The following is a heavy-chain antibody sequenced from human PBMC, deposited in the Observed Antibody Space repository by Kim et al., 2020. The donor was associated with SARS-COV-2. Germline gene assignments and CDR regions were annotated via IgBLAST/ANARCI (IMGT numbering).Heavy chain of an antibody. V-gene: IGHV3-7*01. D-gene: IGHD6-13*01. CDR2: IKEDGSEK. Sequence: GGSLRLSCAASGFIFSNFWMNWVRQAPGKGLEWVANIKEDGSEKYYVDSVKGRFTISRDNAKNSLYLQMNSLRADDTAVYYCARDLPVDSSSWYGNYYYGTEVWGQGTTVTVSS. CDR1: GFIFSNFW. J-gene: IGHJ6*02. CDR3: ARDLPVDSSSWYGNYYYGTEV.